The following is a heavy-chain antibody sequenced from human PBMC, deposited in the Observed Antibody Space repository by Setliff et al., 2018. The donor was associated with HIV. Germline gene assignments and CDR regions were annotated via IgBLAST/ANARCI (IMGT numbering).Heavy chain of an antibody. Sequence: SETLSLTCTVSGDSISSTTFYWVWIRQPPGKGLEWIGIINYSGTTYYNPSLKSRVTISMDTAKSQFSLKLTSVTAADTSIYHCARLGTSGWYSYFDYWGQGILVTVSS. CDR3: ARLGTSGWYSYFDY. CDR1: GDSISSTTFY. J-gene: IGHJ4*02. D-gene: IGHD6-19*01. CDR2: INYSGTT. V-gene: IGHV4-39*01.